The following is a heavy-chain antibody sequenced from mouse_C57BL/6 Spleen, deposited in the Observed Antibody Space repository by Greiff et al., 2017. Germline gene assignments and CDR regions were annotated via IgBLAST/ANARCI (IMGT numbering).Heavy chain of an antibody. CDR3: ARRNTTDYYAMDY. CDR2: ISSGSSTI. D-gene: IGHD1-1*01. CDR1: GFTFSDYG. J-gene: IGHJ4*01. Sequence: EVKLVESGGGLVKPGGSLKLSCAASGFTFSDYGMHWVRQAPEKGLEWVAYISSGSSTIYYADTVKGRFTISRDNAKNTLFLQMTSLRSEDTAMYYCARRNTTDYYAMDYWGQGTSVTVSS. V-gene: IGHV5-17*01.